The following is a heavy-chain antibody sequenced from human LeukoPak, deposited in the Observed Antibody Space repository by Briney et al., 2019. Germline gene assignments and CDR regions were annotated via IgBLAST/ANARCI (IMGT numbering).Heavy chain of an antibody. CDR2: IKSRTAGGTT. CDR1: GLIFSDAW. J-gene: IGHJ4*02. Sequence: GGSLRLSCAASGLIFSDAWMSWVRQAPGKGPEWVGRIKSRTAGGTTDYVASVKGRFTISRDESKNTLYLQMNSLSTEDTGVYYCTGPPDWGQGTLVTVSS. CDR3: TGPPD. V-gene: IGHV3-15*01.